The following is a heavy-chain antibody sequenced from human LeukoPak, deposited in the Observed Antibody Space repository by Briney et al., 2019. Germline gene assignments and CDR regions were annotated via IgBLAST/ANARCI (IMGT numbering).Heavy chain of an antibody. D-gene: IGHD3-22*01. J-gene: IGHJ4*02. CDR2: INPNSGGT. V-gene: IGHV1-2*06. CDR1: GYTFTGYY. CDR3: FLLGYYYDSSGYYEFDY. Sequence: ASVKVSCKASGYTFTGYYMHWVRQAPGQGLEWMGRINPNSGGTNYAQKFQGRVTMTRDTSISTAHMELSRLRSDDTAVYYCFLLGYYYDSSGYYEFDYWGQGTLVTVSS.